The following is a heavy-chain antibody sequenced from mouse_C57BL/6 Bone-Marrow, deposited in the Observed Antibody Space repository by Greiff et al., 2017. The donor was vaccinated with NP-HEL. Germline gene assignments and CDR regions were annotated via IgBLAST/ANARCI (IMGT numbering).Heavy chain of an antibody. CDR1: GYTFTDYY. CDR2: INPNNGGT. D-gene: IGHD2-3*01. Sequence: EVQLQQSGPELVKPGASVKISCKASGYTFTDYYMNWVKQSHVKSLEWIGDINPNNGGTSYNQKFKGKATLTVDKSSSTAYMELRSLTSEDSAVYYCARDGAWFAYWGQGTLVTVSA. CDR3: ARDGAWFAY. V-gene: IGHV1-26*01. J-gene: IGHJ3*01.